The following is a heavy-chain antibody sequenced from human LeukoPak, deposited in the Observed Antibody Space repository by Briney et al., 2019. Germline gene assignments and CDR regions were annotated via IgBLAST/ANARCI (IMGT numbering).Heavy chain of an antibody. D-gene: IGHD3-10*01. Sequence: SVKVSCKASGGTFSSYAISWVRQAPGQGLEWMGGIIPIFGTANYAQKFQGRVTITADESTSTAYMELSSLRSEDTAVYYCARSITMVRGSFGPNDYWGQGTLVTVSS. CDR2: IIPIFGTA. V-gene: IGHV1-69*13. J-gene: IGHJ4*02. CDR1: GGTFSSYA. CDR3: ARSITMVRGSFGPNDY.